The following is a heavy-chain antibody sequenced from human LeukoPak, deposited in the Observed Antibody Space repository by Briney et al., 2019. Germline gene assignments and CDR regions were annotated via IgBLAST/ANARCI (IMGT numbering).Heavy chain of an antibody. V-gene: IGHV3-48*01. CDR3: ARDTKYAFDN. CDR2: IGVSSGNT. Sequence: GGSLRLSCAASGFTFSSYSMNWVRQAPGKGLEWISYIGVSSGNTKYADSVKGRFTISGDKAKNSVYLQMNSLRVEDTAVYYCARDTKYAFDNWGQGTLVTVSS. D-gene: IGHD2-2*01. J-gene: IGHJ4*02. CDR1: GFTFSSYS.